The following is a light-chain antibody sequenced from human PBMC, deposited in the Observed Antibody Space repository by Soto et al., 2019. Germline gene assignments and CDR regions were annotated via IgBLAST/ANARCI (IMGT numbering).Light chain of an antibody. J-gene: IGKJ5*01. CDR1: EDISSY. V-gene: IGKV1-9*01. Sequence: IATFTCLASEDISSYLVWYQQKPGAAPKLLIYAASALHSGVPSRFSGSGSGTDFTLTISSLQPEDFAVYFCPHFKNYPITSGQRTRLEIK. CDR3: PHFKNYPIT. CDR2: AAS.